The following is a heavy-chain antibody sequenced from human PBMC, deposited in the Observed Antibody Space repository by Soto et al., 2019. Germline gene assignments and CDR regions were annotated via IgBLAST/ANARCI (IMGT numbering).Heavy chain of an antibody. CDR2: IIPIFGTA. Sequence: SVKVSCKASVGSFSSYAISWVRQAPGQGLAWMGGIIPIFGTANYAQKFQGRVTITADESTSTAYMELSSLRYEDTAVYYCARSHPYLVVGGATIGETGFDSWGQGTLVTVSS. CDR3: ARSHPYLVVGGATIGETGFDS. J-gene: IGHJ5*01. V-gene: IGHV1-69*13. D-gene: IGHD1-26*01. CDR1: VGSFSSYA.